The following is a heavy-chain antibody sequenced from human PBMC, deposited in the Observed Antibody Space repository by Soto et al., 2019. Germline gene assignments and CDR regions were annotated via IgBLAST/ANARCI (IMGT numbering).Heavy chain of an antibody. D-gene: IGHD6-13*01. V-gene: IGHV4-4*02. CDR3: ARDQGSHTGD. Sequence: QVQLQESGPGLVRPSGTVSLTCAVSGGSISNGDWWSWVRQPPGKGLEWIGEIHHSGSTNYNPSLKSRVTMSVVPSKXLFSLTLNSVTAADTAFYYCARDQGSHTGDWXXGTLVSVSS. CDR1: GGSISNGDW. J-gene: IGHJ4*02. CDR2: IHHSGST.